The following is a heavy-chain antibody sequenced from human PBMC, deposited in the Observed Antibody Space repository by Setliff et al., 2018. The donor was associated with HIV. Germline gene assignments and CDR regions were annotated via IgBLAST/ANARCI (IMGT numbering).Heavy chain of an antibody. CDR2: INPSVGNT. D-gene: IGHD1-26*01. CDR1: GYTFTSYY. J-gene: IGHJ6*03. Sequence: ASVKVSCKASGYTFTSYYIHWVRQAPGQGLEWMGIINPSVGNTDYAQKFQTRVTMTRDTSTSTVYMDLSSLRSEDTAVYYCARGGHYSGSYLPRDYYMDVWGKGTTVTVS. CDR3: ARGGHYSGSYLPRDYYMDV. V-gene: IGHV1-46*01.